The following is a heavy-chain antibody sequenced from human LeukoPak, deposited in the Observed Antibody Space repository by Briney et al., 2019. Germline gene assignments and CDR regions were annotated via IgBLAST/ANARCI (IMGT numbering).Heavy chain of an antibody. V-gene: IGHV3-74*01. CDR1: GVSFSNDW. CDR3: ARKPDYYGADY. CDR2: IKGDLGSP. D-gene: IGHD3-10*01. Sequence: PGRSLRLSRAASGVSFSNDWMDCVCQAPGKGLVWVSRIKGDLGSPTYEDSVKSRSTISRDNAKHTLYLQMNSLRAEDTAVYYCARKPDYYGADYWGQGTLVSVSS. J-gene: IGHJ4*02.